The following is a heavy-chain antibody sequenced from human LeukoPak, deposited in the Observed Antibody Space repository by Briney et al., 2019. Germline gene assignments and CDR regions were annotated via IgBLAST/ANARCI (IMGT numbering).Heavy chain of an antibody. V-gene: IGHV3-23*01. CDR2: ISGSGGST. D-gene: IGHD3-10*01. Sequence: TGGSLRLSCAASGFTFSSYAMSWVRQAPGKGLEWVSAISGSGGSTYYADSVKGRFTISRDNSKNTLYLQMNSLRAEDTAVYYCAKGRREITMVRGVIIVPPFFDPWGQGTLVTVSS. CDR3: AKGRREITMVRGVIIVPPFFDP. CDR1: GFTFSSYA. J-gene: IGHJ5*02.